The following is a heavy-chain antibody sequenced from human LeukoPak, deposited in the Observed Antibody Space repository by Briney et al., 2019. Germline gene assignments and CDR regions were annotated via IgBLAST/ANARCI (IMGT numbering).Heavy chain of an antibody. CDR2: INPILGIA. CDR3: ARGSYDAFDI. J-gene: IGHJ3*02. CDR1: GGTFSSYA. Sequence: ASVKASCKASGGTFSSYAISWVRQAPGQGLEWMGRINPILGIANYAQKFQGRVTITADKSTSTAYMELSSLRSEDTAVYYCARGSYDAFDIWGQGTMVTVSS. V-gene: IGHV1-69*04.